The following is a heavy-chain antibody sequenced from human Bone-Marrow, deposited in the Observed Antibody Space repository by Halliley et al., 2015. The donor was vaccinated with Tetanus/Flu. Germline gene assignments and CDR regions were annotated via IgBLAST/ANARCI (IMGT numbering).Heavy chain of an antibody. Sequence: LRLSCAASGFTFSSYWMHWVRQAPGKGLVWVSRISTDGTSFSHADAVRGRFTISRDNAKNTLFLQMDNLRAEDTAVYYCVRVGNMEIVNYFDAWGQGNLVTVSS. V-gene: IGHV3-74*01. J-gene: IGHJ4*02. CDR2: ISTDGTSF. CDR3: VRVGNMEIVNYFDA. CDR1: GFTFSSYW. D-gene: IGHD2-2*03.